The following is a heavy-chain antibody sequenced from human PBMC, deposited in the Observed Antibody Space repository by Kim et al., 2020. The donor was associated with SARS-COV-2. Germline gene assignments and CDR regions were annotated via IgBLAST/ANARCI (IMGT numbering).Heavy chain of an antibody. CDR3: VKGGVVPAAMQSGDY. D-gene: IGHD2-2*01. J-gene: IGHJ4*02. Sequence: DSVKGRFTISRDNSKNTLYLQMSSLRAEDTAVYYCVKGGVVPAAMQSGDYWGQGTLVTVSS. V-gene: IGHV3-64D*06.